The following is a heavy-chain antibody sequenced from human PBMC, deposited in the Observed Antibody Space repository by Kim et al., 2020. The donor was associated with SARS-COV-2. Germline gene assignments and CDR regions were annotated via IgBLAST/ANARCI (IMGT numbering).Heavy chain of an antibody. D-gene: IGHD5-12*01. CDR1: GFTFSSYA. Sequence: GGSLRLSCAASGFTFSSYAMHWVRQAPGKGLEWVAVISNDGSNKYYADSVKGRFTISRDNSKKTLYLQMNSLRAEDTAVYYCARGNWGYSGERDYWGQGTLVTVSS. V-gene: IGHV3-30-3*01. CDR3: ARGNWGYSGERDY. J-gene: IGHJ4*02. CDR2: ISNDGSNK.